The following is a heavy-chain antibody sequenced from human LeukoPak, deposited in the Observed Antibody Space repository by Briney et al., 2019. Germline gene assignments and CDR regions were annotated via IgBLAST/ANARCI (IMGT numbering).Heavy chain of an antibody. V-gene: IGHV3-53*01. D-gene: IGHD1-1*01. J-gene: IGHJ4*02. CDR1: GFTVSSNY. CDR2: IYSGGST. CDR3: GRAGEMGTTGGSRIDY. Sequence: GGSLRLSCAASGFTVSSNYMSWVRQAPGKGLEWVSVIYSGGSTYYADSVKGRFTISRDNSKNTLYLQMNSLRAEDTAVYYCGRAGEMGTTGGSRIDYGGQGTRVTVSS.